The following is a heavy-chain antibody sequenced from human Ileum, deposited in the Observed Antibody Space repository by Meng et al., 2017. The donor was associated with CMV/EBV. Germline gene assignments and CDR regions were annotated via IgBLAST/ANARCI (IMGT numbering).Heavy chain of an antibody. V-gene: IGHV1-18*01. J-gene: IGHJ4*02. Sequence: ASVKVFCKASGYTFISYGISWVRQAPGQGLEWMGWISAYNGNTNYAQKLQGRVTMTTDTSTSTAYMELRSLRSDDTAVYYCARGFKARDFWSGYYKGSMGYWGQGTLVTVSS. CDR1: GYTFISYG. CDR3: ARGFKARDFWSGYYKGSMGY. D-gene: IGHD3-3*01. CDR2: ISAYNGNT.